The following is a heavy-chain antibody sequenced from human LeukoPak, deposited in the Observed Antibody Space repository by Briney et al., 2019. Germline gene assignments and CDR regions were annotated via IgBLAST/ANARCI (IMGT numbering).Heavy chain of an antibody. D-gene: IGHD5-12*01. Sequence: SETLSLTCTVSGGSISSSSYYWGWIRQPPGKGLEWIGSIYYSGSTYYNPSLKSRVTISVDTSKNQFSLKLSSVTAADTAVYYCASGKRGYSGSDYWGQGTLVTVSS. V-gene: IGHV4-39*01. J-gene: IGHJ4*02. CDR3: ASGKRGYSGSDY. CDR1: GGSISSSSYY. CDR2: IYYSGST.